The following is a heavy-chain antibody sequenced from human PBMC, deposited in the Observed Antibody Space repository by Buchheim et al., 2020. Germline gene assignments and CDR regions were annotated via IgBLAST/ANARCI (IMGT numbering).Heavy chain of an antibody. D-gene: IGHD3-10*02. J-gene: IGHJ3*02. V-gene: IGHV1-46*03. CDR2: VKPSGGNT. Sequence: QVQLVQSGAEVKTPGASVSLSCKTVGYTFTTYAIHWWRQAPGQGLEWMALVKPSGGNTASAQKFQGRVTLTSDTSTSTLSMVLRSLRSGDTAVYYCVRTMLPNDAFDIWGQGT. CDR1: GYTFTTYA. CDR3: VRTMLPNDAFDI.